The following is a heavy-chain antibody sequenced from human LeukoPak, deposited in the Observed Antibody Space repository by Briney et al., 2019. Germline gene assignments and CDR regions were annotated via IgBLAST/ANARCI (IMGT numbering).Heavy chain of an antibody. J-gene: IGHJ4*02. Sequence: QPGRSLRLSCAASGFTFSSYGMHWVRQAPGKGLEWVAVIWYDGSKKYYADSVKGRFTISRDNSKNTLYVQMDSLRAEDTALYYCARGGYENSGSLDYWGQGTLVTVSS. CDR2: IWYDGSKK. V-gene: IGHV3-33*08. CDR1: GFTFSSYG. D-gene: IGHD3-22*01. CDR3: ARGGYENSGSLDY.